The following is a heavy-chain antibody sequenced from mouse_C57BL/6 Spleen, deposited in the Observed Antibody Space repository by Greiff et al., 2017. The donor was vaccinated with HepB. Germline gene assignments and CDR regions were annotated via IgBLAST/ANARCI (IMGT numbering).Heavy chain of an antibody. V-gene: IGHV1-82*01. J-gene: IGHJ2*01. CDR2: IYPGDGDT. Sequence: VQLQQSGPELVKPGASVKISCKASGYAFSSSWMNWVKQRPGQGLEWIGRIYPGDGDTNYNGKFKGKATLTADKSSSTAYMQLSSLTSEDSAVYFCARLGGYYFDYWGQGTTLTVSS. CDR3: ARLGGYYFDY. CDR1: GYAFSSSW.